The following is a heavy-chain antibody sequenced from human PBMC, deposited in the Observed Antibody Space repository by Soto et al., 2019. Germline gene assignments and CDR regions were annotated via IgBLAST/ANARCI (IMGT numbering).Heavy chain of an antibody. CDR1: GGSISSGDYY. Sequence: QVQLQESGPGLVKPSQTLSLTCTVSGGSISSGDYYWSLIRQPPGKGLEWIGYIYYSGSTYYNPSRKSRVTISVDTSKNQFSLKLSSVTAADTAVYYCARERPDGSRLDPWGQGTLVTVSS. V-gene: IGHV4-30-4*01. CDR2: IYYSGST. CDR3: ARERPDGSRLDP. J-gene: IGHJ5*02. D-gene: IGHD6-13*01.